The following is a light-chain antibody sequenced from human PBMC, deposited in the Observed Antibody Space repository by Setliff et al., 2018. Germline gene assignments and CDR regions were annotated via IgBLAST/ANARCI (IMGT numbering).Light chain of an antibody. CDR1: SSNIGSNT. J-gene: IGLJ1*01. CDR2: GNN. CDR3: AAWDDSLNGDV. Sequence: QSALTQPPSASGTPGQRVTISCSGSSSNIGSNTVNWYQQLPGTAPKLLIYGNNQRPSGVPDRFSGSKSGTSASLAISGLQSEDEADYYCAAWDDSLNGDVFGTGTKVTVL. V-gene: IGLV1-44*01.